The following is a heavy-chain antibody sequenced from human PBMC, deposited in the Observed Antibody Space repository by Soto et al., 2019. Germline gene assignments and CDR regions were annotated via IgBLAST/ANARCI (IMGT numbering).Heavy chain of an antibody. D-gene: IGHD3-3*01. V-gene: IGHV4-59*01. CDR1: GGSISSYY. CDR3: ARDLPTGGASFGVVKDYYYGMDV. Sequence: NPSETLSLTCTVSGGSISSYYWSWIRQPPGKGLEWVGYIYYSGSTNYNPSLKSRVTISVDTSKNQFSLKLSSVTAADTAVYYCARDLPTGGASFGVVKDYYYGMDVWGQGTTVTVSS. CDR2: IYYSGST. J-gene: IGHJ6*02.